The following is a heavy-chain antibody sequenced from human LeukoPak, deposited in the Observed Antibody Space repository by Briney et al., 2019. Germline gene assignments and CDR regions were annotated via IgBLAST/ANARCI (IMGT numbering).Heavy chain of an antibody. CDR3: ARGYCSSTSCPDYYYYYYMDV. CDR2: ISSSSSYI. V-gene: IGHV3-21*01. J-gene: IGHJ6*03. D-gene: IGHD2-2*01. Sequence: GRSLRLSCAASGFTFSSYSMNWVRQAPGKGLEWVSSISSSSSYIYYADSVKGRFTISRDNAKNSLYLQMNSLRAEDTAVYYCARGYCSSTSCPDYYYYYYMDVWGKGTTVTVSS. CDR1: GFTFSSYS.